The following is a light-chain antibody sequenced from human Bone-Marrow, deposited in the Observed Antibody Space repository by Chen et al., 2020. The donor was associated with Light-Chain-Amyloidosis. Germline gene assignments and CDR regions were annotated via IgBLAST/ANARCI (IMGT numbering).Light chain of an antibody. J-gene: IGLJ1*01. CDR2: EAT. V-gene: IGLV2-8*01. Sequence: QSALTQPPSASGTPGQSVTIPCTGTSSYVGGYNYVSWYQHHPGKAPKLILYEATQRPSGVPDRFSGSQSDNTASLTVSGLQAEDEADYYCLSYAGSSNYVFGTGTKVPVL. CDR3: LSYAGSSNYV. CDR1: SSYVGGYNY.